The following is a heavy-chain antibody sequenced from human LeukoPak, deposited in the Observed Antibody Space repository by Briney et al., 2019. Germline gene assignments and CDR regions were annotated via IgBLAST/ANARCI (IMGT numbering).Heavy chain of an antibody. Sequence: GGSLRLSCAASGFTFITYTMIWVRQAPGKGLEWVSSISSSSSTKYYADSVKGRFTISRDNAKNSLYLQMNSLRAEDTAVYYCARDPASSGWSFDFWGQGTLVTVSS. CDR1: GFTFITYT. CDR3: ARDPASSGWSFDF. J-gene: IGHJ4*02. V-gene: IGHV3-48*04. CDR2: ISSSSSTK. D-gene: IGHD6-19*01.